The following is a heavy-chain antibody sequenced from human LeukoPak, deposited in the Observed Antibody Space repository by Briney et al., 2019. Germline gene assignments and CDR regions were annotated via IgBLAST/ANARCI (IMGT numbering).Heavy chain of an antibody. J-gene: IGHJ4*02. D-gene: IGHD1-1*01. CDR1: GFTFSDFW. V-gene: IGHV3-7*01. Sequence: GGSLRLSCAASGFTFSDFWMSWVRQAPGKGLECVASTNEAGGDKLYVDSVKGRFTISRDDSKNSLSLQMNSLTAEDTAIYYCAIATTGRGAFGSWGQGTLVSVSS. CDR2: TNEAGGDK. CDR3: AIATTGRGAFGS.